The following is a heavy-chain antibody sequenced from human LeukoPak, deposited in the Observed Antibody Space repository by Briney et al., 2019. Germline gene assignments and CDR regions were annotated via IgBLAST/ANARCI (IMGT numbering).Heavy chain of an antibody. CDR2: IYPGDSDT. V-gene: IGHV5-51*01. D-gene: IGHD4-17*01. CDR1: GYSFTSYW. Sequence: GESLKIPCKGSGYSFTSYWIGWVRQMPGKGLEWMGIIYPGDSDTRYSPSFQGQVTISADKSIGTAYLQWSSLKASDTAMYYCARLDGDYVDGRWFDPWGQGTLVTVSS. J-gene: IGHJ5*02. CDR3: ARLDGDYVDGRWFDP.